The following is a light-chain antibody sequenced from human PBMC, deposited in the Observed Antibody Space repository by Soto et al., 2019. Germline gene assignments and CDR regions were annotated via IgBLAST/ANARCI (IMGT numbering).Light chain of an antibody. Sequence: QSVLTQPASVSGSPGQSSTISCTGTSSEVGGYNYVSWYQQHPGKAPKHMIYDGSNRPSGVSNRFSGSKSGNTASLTISGLQAEDEADYYCSSYTSSSTYVFGTGTKVTVL. CDR1: SSEVGGYNY. J-gene: IGLJ1*01. CDR3: SSYTSSSTYV. V-gene: IGLV2-14*01. CDR2: DGS.